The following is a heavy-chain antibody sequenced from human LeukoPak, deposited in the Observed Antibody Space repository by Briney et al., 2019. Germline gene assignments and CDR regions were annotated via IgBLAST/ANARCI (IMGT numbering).Heavy chain of an antibody. CDR2: IYYSGST. CDR1: GGSISSYY. Sequence: PSETLSLTCTVSGGSISSYYWSWIRQPPGKGLEWIGYIYYSGSTNYNPSLKSRVTISVGTSKNQFSLKLSSVTAADTAVYYCARHMGLGYSYGYPYFDYWGQGTLVTVSS. V-gene: IGHV4-59*08. D-gene: IGHD5-18*01. J-gene: IGHJ4*02. CDR3: ARHMGLGYSYGYPYFDY.